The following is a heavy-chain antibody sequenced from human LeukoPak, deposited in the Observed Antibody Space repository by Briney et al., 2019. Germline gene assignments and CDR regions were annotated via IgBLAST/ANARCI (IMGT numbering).Heavy chain of an antibody. CDR2: INPNSGGT. CDR3: ASGPIVVVPAASFDY. J-gene: IGHJ4*02. D-gene: IGHD2-2*01. CDR1: GYTFTGYY. V-gene: IGHV1-2*02. Sequence: ASVKVSCKASGYTFTGYYMHWVRQAPGQGLEWMVWINPNSGGTNYAQKFQGRVTMTRDTSISTAYMELSRLRSDDTAVYYCASGPIVVVPAASFDYWGQGTLVTVSS.